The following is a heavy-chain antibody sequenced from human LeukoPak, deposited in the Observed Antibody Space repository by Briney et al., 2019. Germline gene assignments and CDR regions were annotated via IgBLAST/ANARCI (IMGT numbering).Heavy chain of an antibody. J-gene: IGHJ4*02. CDR1: GDTFTTYD. D-gene: IGHD1-26*01. Sequence: ASVKVSCKASGDTFTTYDVNWVRQATGQGLEWMGWLNPNSGNTGYVQKFQGRVTMTMNTSISTVYMELTSLTSEDTAVYYCARSTMGARRKYDYWGQGTLVTVSS. CDR2: LNPNSGNT. CDR3: ARSTMGARRKYDY. V-gene: IGHV1-8*01.